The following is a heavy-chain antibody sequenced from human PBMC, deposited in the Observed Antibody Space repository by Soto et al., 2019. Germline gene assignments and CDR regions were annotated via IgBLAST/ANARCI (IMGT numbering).Heavy chain of an antibody. CDR1: GYTFTSYA. CDR2: INAGNGNT. V-gene: IGHV1-3*01. Sequence: GASMKVSCKASGYTFTSYAIHWVRQAPGQRLEWIGWINAGNGNTKNSQKFQGRVTITRETSPSTAYMELRSLRSEDTAVYYCARDRDGWFDPWGQGTLVTVSS. CDR3: ARDRDGWFDP. J-gene: IGHJ5*02.